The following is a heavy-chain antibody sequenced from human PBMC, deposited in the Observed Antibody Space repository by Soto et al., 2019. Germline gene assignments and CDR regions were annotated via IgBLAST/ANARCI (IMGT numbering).Heavy chain of an antibody. CDR2: IDPSDSYT. D-gene: IGHD6-13*01. Sequence: GESLKISCKGSGYSFTSYWISWVRQMPGKGLEWMGRIDPSDSYTNYSPSFQGHVTISADKSISTAYLQWSSLKASDTAMYYCARSAEGRGGYYYYYGMEVWGQGTTVTVSS. CDR3: ARSAEGRGGYYYYYGMEV. J-gene: IGHJ6*02. V-gene: IGHV5-10-1*01. CDR1: GYSFTSYW.